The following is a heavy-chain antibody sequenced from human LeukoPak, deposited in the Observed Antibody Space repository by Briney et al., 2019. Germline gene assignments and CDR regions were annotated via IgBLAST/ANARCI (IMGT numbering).Heavy chain of an antibody. V-gene: IGHV4-4*07. CDR2: IYTSGST. J-gene: IGHJ4*02. CDR3: GRDSGITGEGPIDY. CDR1: GVFMSSNY. Sequence: PSETLSLTCTVSGVFMSSNYWSWLRQPAGKGLEWIGRIYTSGSTNYNPSLKSRVTISVDTSKNQFSLKLSSVTAADTAVYYCGRDSGITGEGPIDYWGQGSLVTVSS. D-gene: IGHD1-20*01.